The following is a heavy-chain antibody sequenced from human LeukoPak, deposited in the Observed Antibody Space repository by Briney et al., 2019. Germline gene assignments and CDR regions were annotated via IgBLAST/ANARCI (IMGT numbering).Heavy chain of an antibody. J-gene: IGHJ4*02. Sequence: PGESLKISCKGSGYSFASYWIGWVRQMPGKGLEWMGVVYPGDSDTRYSPSFQGQVTVSADKSISTAYLQWSSLKASDTAMYYCARRVGTQYYFDYWGQGTLVTVSS. V-gene: IGHV5-51*01. CDR3: ARRVGTQYYFDY. D-gene: IGHD7-27*01. CDR1: GYSFASYW. CDR2: VYPGDSDT.